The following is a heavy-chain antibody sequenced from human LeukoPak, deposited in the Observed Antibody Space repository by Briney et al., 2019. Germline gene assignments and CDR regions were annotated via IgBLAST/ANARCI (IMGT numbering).Heavy chain of an antibody. CDR3: AREGRGVSVGMDV. CDR1: GDSISTYY. CDR2: IYYSGST. V-gene: IGHV4-59*01. J-gene: IGHJ6*02. Sequence: SETLSLTCTVSGDSISTYYWSWIRQPPGKGLEWIGYIYYSGSTNYNPSLKSRVTISVDTSKNQFSLKLSSVTAADTAVYYCAREGRGVSVGMDVWGQGTTVTVSS. D-gene: IGHD2-8*01.